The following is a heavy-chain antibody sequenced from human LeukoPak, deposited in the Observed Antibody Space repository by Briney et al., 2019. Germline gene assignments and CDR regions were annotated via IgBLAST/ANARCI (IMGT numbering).Heavy chain of an antibody. CDR3: AKDSYQYASATN. J-gene: IGHJ4*02. Sequence: GGSLRLSCEASGLNFRGYAMHWVRQAPGKGLEWVAVISSDGNNKYYADSVKGRFTVSRDNSKNTLFLQMSSLRADDTAVYYCAKDSYQYASATNWGQGTLVTVSS. CDR1: GLNFRGYA. V-gene: IGHV3-30*18. D-gene: IGHD2-2*01. CDR2: ISSDGNNK.